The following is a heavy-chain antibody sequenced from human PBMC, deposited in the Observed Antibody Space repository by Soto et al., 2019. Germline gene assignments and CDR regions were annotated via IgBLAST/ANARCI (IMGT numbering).Heavy chain of an antibody. CDR2: IYYSGST. D-gene: IGHD4-17*01. CDR1: GGSISSGGYY. CDR3: ARSDGDYSYYYYGMDV. Sequence: SETLSLTCTVSGGSISSGGYYWSWIRQHPGKGLEWIGYIYYSGSTYYNPSLKSRVTISVDTSKNQFSLKLSSVTAADTAVYYCARSDGDYSYYYYGMDVWGQGTTVTVSS. J-gene: IGHJ6*02. V-gene: IGHV4-31*03.